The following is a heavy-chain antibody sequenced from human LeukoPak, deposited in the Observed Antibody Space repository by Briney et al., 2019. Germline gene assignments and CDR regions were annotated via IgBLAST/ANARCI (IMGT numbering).Heavy chain of an antibody. CDR2: SNAGNGNT. J-gene: IGHJ4*02. D-gene: IGHD3-10*01. CDR1: GYTFTSYA. Sequence: GASVKVSCKASGYTFTSYAMHWVRQAPGQRLEWMGWSNAGNGNTKYSQEFQGRVTITRDTSASTASMELSSLRSEDMAVYYCARAAESDITMVRGDLYYFDYWGQGTLVTVSS. CDR3: ARAAESDITMVRGDLYYFDY. V-gene: IGHV1-3*02.